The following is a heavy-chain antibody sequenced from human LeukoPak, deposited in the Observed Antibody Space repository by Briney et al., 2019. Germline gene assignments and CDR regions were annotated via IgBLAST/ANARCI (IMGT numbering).Heavy chain of an antibody. Sequence: SETLSLTCTVSGGSISSYYWSWIRQPPGKGLEWIGYIYYSGSTNYNPSLKSRVTISVDTSKNQFSLKLSSVTAADTAVYYCARDILGGSYYYWGQGTLVTVSS. CDR2: IYYSGST. V-gene: IGHV4-59*01. J-gene: IGHJ4*02. CDR3: ARDILGGSYYY. D-gene: IGHD1-26*01. CDR1: GGSISSYY.